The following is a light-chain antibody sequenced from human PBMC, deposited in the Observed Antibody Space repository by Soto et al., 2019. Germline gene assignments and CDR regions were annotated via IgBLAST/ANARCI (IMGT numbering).Light chain of an antibody. Sequence: QSVLTQPPSVSGAPGQRVTISCTGSSSNIGAGYDVHWYHQLPGTAPKLLIYANNNRPSGVPDRFSGPKSGTSASLAITGLQAEDEADYYCQSYDSSLSGVFGGGTKVTVL. J-gene: IGLJ2*01. V-gene: IGLV1-40*01. CDR3: QSYDSSLSGV. CDR1: SSNIGAGYD. CDR2: ANN.